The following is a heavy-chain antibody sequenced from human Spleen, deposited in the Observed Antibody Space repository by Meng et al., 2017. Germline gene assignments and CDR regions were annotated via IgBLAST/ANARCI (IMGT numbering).Heavy chain of an antibody. V-gene: IGHV6-1*01. CDR1: GDSVSSNSSA. CDR2: TYYRSKWYN. J-gene: IGHJ4*02. CDR3: ARQEGAFDY. Sequence: QIQLQQSGPGLVKPSQTLPLTCAISGDSVSSNSSAWNWLRQSPSRGLEWLGRTYYRSKWYNDYAVSVKSRITINPDTSKHQFSLQLNSVTPEDTAVYYCARQEGAFDYWGQGTLVTVSS. D-gene: IGHD3-16*01.